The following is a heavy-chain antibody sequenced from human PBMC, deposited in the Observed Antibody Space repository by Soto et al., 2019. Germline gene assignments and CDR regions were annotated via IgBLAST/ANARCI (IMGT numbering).Heavy chain of an antibody. D-gene: IGHD2-15*01. CDR3: ARDKPYCSGGSCYLPRHYYYYMDV. CDR2: IKQDGSEK. Sequence: GGSLRLSCAASGFTFSSYWMSWVRQAPGKGLEWVANIKQDGSEKYYVDSVKGRFTISRDNAKNSLYLQMNSLRAEDTAVYYCARDKPYCSGGSCYLPRHYYYYMDVWGKGTTVTVSS. V-gene: IGHV3-7*01. J-gene: IGHJ6*03. CDR1: GFTFSSYW.